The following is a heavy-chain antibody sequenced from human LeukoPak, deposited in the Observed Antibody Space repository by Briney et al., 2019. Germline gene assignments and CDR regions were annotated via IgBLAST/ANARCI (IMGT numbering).Heavy chain of an antibody. CDR1: GFTFTDAW. CDR3: ATSAPGPNIVVVPAALAC. V-gene: IGHV3-23*01. CDR2: ISGSGGST. D-gene: IGHD2-2*01. J-gene: IGHJ4*02. Sequence: PGGSLRLSCAASGFTFTDAWMSWVRQAPGKGLEWVSAISGSGGSTYYADSVKGRFTISRDNSKNTLYLQMNSLRAEDTAVYYCATSAPGPNIVVVPAALACWGQGTLVTVSS.